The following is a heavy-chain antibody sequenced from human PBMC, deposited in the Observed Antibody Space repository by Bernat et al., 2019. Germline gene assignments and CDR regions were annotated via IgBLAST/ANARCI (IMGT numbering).Heavy chain of an antibody. CDR1: GFTFSSYG. Sequence: QVQLVESGGGVVQPGRSLRLSCAASGFTFSSYGMHWVRQAPGKGLEWGAVIWYDGSNKYYADSVKGRFTISRDNSKNTLYLQMNSLRAEDTAVYYCAREGDYYDSSGYYYWGQGTLVTVSS. CDR3: AREGDYYDSSGYYY. D-gene: IGHD3-22*01. CDR2: IWYDGSNK. J-gene: IGHJ4*02. V-gene: IGHV3-33*01.